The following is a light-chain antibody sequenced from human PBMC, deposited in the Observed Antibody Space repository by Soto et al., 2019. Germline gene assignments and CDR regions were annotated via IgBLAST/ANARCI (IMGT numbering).Light chain of an antibody. CDR2: VAS. CDR3: QQYGSSPRT. J-gene: IGKJ1*01. V-gene: IGKV3-20*01. Sequence: EIVLTQSPDTLSLSPGERATLSCRASQSVSSNYLAWYQQKPGQAPRLLIYVASSRATGIPDRFSGSGSGTDFTLTISRLEPEDFAVYYCQQYGSSPRTFGQGTKVDI. CDR1: QSVSSNY.